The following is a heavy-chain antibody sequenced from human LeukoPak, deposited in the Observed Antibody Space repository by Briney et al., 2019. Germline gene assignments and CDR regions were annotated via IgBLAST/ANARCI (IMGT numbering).Heavy chain of an antibody. D-gene: IGHD2-2*01. CDR2: INHSGST. CDR3: ARGRRGYRSSTSCYFPLNY. J-gene: IGHJ4*02. Sequence: PSETLSLTCAVYGGSFSGYYWSWIRQPPGKGLEWIGEINHSGSTNYNPSLKSRVTISVDTSKNQFSLKLSSVTAADTAVYYCARGRRGYRSSTSCYFPLNYWGQGILVTVSS. CDR1: GGSFSGYY. V-gene: IGHV4-34*01.